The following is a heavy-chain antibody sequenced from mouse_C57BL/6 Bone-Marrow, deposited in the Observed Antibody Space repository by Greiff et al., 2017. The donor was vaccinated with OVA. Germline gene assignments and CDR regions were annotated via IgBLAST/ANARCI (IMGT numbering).Heavy chain of an antibody. CDR3: ARDRDYDAEYYAMDY. D-gene: IGHD2-3*01. CDR2: ISNGGGST. CDR1: GFTFSDYY. V-gene: IGHV5-12*01. J-gene: IGHJ4*01. Sequence: EVKLMESGGGLVQPGGSLKLSCAASGFTFSDYYMYWVRQTPEKRLEWVAYISNGGGSTDYPDTVKGRFTISRDNAKNNLYLQMSHLKAEDTAMDYCARDRDYDAEYYAMDYWGQGTSVTVSS.